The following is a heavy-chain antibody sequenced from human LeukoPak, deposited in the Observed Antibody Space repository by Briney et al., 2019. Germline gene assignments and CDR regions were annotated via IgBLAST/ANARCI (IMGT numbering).Heavy chain of an antibody. CDR3: AKDNRRHYTSGPNPDSLH. V-gene: IGHV3-9*01. D-gene: IGHD6-19*01. J-gene: IGHJ4*02. Sequence: GGSLRLSCAGSGFIFNNYAMHWVRQLPGKGLEWVSGISWNSGSIDYADSVKGRFTISRDNAKNSLYLQMNSLRVEDTAFYYCAKDNRRHYTSGPNPDSLHWGQGALVTVSS. CDR1: GFIFNNYA. CDR2: ISWNSGSI.